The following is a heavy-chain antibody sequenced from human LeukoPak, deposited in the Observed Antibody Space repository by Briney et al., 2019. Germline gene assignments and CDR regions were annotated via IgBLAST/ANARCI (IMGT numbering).Heavy chain of an antibody. CDR1: GGSISSYY. CDR2: IYTSGST. Sequence: SETLSLTCTVSGGSISSYYWSWIPQPAGKGLEWIGRIYTSGSTNYNPSLKSRVTMSVDTSKNQFSLKLSSVTAADTAVYYCARTAGKGDYVGWFDPWGQGTLVTVSS. CDR3: ARTAGKGDYVGWFDP. J-gene: IGHJ5*02. V-gene: IGHV4-4*07. D-gene: IGHD4-17*01.